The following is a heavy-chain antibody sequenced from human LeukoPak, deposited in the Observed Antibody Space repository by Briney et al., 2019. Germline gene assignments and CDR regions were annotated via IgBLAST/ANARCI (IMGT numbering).Heavy chain of an antibody. V-gene: IGHV3-23*01. D-gene: IGHD5-24*01. J-gene: IGHJ4*02. Sequence: GGSLRLSCAASGFTFSNYAMSWVRQAPGKRLEWVSTFSGGLDTTYHADSVKGRFTISRDNSKNTLFLQMNSLRAEDTAVYYCARDPATINLYYFDYWGQGTLVTVSS. CDR2: FSGGLDTT. CDR1: GFTFSNYA. CDR3: ARDPATINLYYFDY.